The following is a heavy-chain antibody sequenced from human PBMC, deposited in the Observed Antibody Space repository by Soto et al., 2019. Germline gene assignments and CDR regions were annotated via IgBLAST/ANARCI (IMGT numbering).Heavy chain of an antibody. J-gene: IGHJ2*01. CDR3: AAEDYYDSSGYGYFDL. CDR2: IVVGSGNT. CDR1: GFTFTSSA. Sequence: QMQLVQSGPEVKKPGTSVKVSCKASGFTFTSSAVQWVRQARGQRLEWIGWIVVGSGNTNYAQKFQERVTITRDMSTSTAYMELSSLRYEDTAVYYCAAEDYYDSSGYGYFDLWGRGTLVTVSS. V-gene: IGHV1-58*01. D-gene: IGHD3-22*01.